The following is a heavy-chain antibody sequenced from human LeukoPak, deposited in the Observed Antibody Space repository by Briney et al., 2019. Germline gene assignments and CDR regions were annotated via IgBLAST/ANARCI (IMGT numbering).Heavy chain of an antibody. CDR2: TVGGGDGT. CDR3: ARDPSNMVYNAEYFQH. Sequence: PGGSLRLSCAASGFTFSSTSMSWVRQAPGKGLEWVAVTVGGGDGTYYADSVKGRFTISRDNAKNSLYLQMNSLRAEDTAVYYCARDPSNMVYNAEYFQHWGQGTLVTVSS. V-gene: IGHV3-23*01. CDR1: GFTFSSTS. D-gene: IGHD3-10*01. J-gene: IGHJ1*01.